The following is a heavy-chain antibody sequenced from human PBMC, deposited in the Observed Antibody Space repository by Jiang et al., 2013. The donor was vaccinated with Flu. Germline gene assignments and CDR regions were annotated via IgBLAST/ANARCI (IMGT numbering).Heavy chain of an antibody. CDR1: GYTFTGYY. D-gene: IGHD3-22*01. V-gene: IGHV1-2*02. J-gene: IGHJ4*02. CDR3: ASSPPGDDSSGYYYV. CDR2: INPNSGGT. Sequence: GAEVKKPGASVKVSCKASGYTFTGYYMHWVRQAPGQGLEWMGWINPNSGGTNYAQKFQGRVTMTRDTSISTAYMELSRLRSDDTAVYYCASSPPGDDSSGYYYVWGQGTLVTVSS.